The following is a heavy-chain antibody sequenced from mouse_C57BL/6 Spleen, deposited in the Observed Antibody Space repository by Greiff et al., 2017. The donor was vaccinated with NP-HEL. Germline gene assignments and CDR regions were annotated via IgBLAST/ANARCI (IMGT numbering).Heavy chain of an antibody. CDR1: GYTFTSYW. J-gene: IGHJ4*01. V-gene: IGHV1-72*01. CDR3: ARKAPILLTGAMDY. Sequence: QVQLQQPGAELVKPGASVKLSCKASGYTFTSYWMHWVKQRPGRGFEWIGRIDPNSGGTKYNEKFKSTATLTVDKPSTTAYMQLSSLTSEDSAVYYCARKAPILLTGAMDYGGQGTSVTVSS. CDR2: IDPNSGGT. D-gene: IGHD1-1*01.